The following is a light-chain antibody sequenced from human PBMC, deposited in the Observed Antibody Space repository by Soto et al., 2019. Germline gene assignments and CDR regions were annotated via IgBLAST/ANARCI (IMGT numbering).Light chain of an antibody. CDR3: SSYTISSTYV. Sequence: QSALTQPASVSGSPGQSITISCTGTSSDVGGYNCVSWYQQHPGKAPKLIIYEVSNRPSGVSNRFSGSKSGNTASLTISGLQAEDEADYYCSSYTISSTYVFGTGTKLTVL. J-gene: IGLJ1*01. V-gene: IGLV2-14*01. CDR2: EVS. CDR1: SSDVGGYNC.